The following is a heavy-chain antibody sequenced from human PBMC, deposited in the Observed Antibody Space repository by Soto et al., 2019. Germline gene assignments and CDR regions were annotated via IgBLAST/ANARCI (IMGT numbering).Heavy chain of an antibody. CDR3: AKTPRQWLVYFDY. Sequence: EVQLLESGGGLVQPGGSLRLSCAASGFTFSNYAIAWVRQAPGKGLEWVSGISGSGGTTYYADSVKGRFTISRDNSKDTLHLQMSSLRADDTAVYYCAKTPRQWLVYFDYWGQGALVTVSS. J-gene: IGHJ4*02. D-gene: IGHD6-19*01. V-gene: IGHV3-23*01. CDR2: ISGSGGTT. CDR1: GFTFSNYA.